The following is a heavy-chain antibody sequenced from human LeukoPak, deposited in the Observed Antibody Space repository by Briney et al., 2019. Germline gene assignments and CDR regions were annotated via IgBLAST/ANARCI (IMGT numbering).Heavy chain of an antibody. Sequence: ASVKVSCKASGYTFTSYGISWVRQAPGQGLEWMGWISAYNGNTNHAQKLQGRVTMTTDTSTSTAYMELRSLRSDDTAVYYCARGNSSSWYGWYFDYWGQGTLVTVSS. V-gene: IGHV1-18*01. CDR1: GYTFTSYG. D-gene: IGHD6-13*01. CDR2: ISAYNGNT. J-gene: IGHJ4*02. CDR3: ARGNSSSWYGWYFDY.